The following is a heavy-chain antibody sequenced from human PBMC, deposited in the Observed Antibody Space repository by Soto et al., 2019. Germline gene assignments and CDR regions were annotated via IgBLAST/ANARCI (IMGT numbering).Heavy chain of an antibody. V-gene: IGHV1-18*01. J-gene: IGHJ5*02. Sequence: ASVKVSCKASGYTFTNYGITWVRQAPGQGLEWMGWISTYNRDTNYAPKLQGRVTMTTDTSTSTAYMELRSLRSDDTAMYYCARSADYGGNAGTSEWFAPWGQGTLVTVSS. CDR2: ISTYNRDT. CDR1: GYTFTNYG. D-gene: IGHD4-17*01. CDR3: ARSADYGGNAGTSEWFAP.